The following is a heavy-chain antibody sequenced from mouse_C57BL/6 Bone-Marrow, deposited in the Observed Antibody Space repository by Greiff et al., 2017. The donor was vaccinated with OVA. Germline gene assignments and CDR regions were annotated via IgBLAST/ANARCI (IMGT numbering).Heavy chain of an antibody. Sequence: EVKLVESGGDLVKPGGSLKLSCAASGFTFSSYGMSWVRQTPDKRLEWVATISSGGSYTYYPDSVKGRFPISRAKAKNTLYLHMSSLKSEDTAMYYCARQTPYDFDYWGQGTTLTVSS. CDR2: ISSGGSYT. D-gene: IGHD1-1*01. CDR1: GFTFSSYG. CDR3: ARQTPYDFDY. J-gene: IGHJ2*01. V-gene: IGHV5-6*01.